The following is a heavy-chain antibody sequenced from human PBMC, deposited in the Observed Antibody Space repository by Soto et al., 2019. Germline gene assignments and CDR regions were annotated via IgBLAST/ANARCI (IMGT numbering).Heavy chain of an antibody. Sequence: PVGSLRLSCAASGFTFSSYGMHWVRQAPGKGLEWVAVISYDGSNKYYADSVKGRFTISRDNSKNTLYLQMNSLRAEDTAVYYCAKESKSEIVATMWRYYYYYGMDVWGQGTTVTVSS. CDR2: ISYDGSNK. D-gene: IGHD5-12*01. CDR3: AKESKSEIVATMWRYYYYYGMDV. J-gene: IGHJ6*02. CDR1: GFTFSSYG. V-gene: IGHV3-30*18.